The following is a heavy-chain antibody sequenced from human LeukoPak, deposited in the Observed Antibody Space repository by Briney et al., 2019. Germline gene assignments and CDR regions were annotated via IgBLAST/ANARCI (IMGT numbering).Heavy chain of an antibody. CDR2: FHSSGTS. CDR1: DDSISDYY. J-gene: IGHJ4*02. V-gene: IGHV4-59*01. Sequence: SETLSLTCTVSDDSISDYYRGWIRQPPGKGLEWIGYFHSSGTSTYNPSLKSRVTISADPSKNQFSLKLNSLTTADTAVYYCTRGAGWLIDYWGQGILVTVSS. CDR3: TRGAGWLIDY. D-gene: IGHD3-16*01.